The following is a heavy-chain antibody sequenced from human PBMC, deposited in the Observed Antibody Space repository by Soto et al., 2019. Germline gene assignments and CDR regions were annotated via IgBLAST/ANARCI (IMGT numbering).Heavy chain of an antibody. V-gene: IGHV4-39*01. D-gene: IGHD3-9*01. CDR3: ARLEGLATISYYFDF. CDR2: IYYRGNA. J-gene: IGHJ4*02. Sequence: PSETLSLTCSVSDDSINSDKYYWGWIRQPPGKGLEWIGSIYYRGNAYYNPSLQTRITISLDKSKSQFSLKLNSVTAADSAVYFCARLEGLATISYYFDFWGPGALVTVSS. CDR1: DDSINSDKYY.